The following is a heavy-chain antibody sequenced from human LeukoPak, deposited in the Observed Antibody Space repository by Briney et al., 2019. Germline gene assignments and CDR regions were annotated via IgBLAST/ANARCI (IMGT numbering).Heavy chain of an antibody. CDR3: ARAAFGGSYRRSLKGQAPLFDY. CDR1: GGTFSSYA. V-gene: IGHV1-69*13. CDR2: IIPIFGTA. Sequence: ASVKVSCKASGGTFSSYAISWVRQAPGRGLEWMGGIIPIFGTANYAQKFQGRVTITADESTSTAYMELSSLRSEDTAVYYCARAAFGGSYRRSLKGQAPLFDYWGQGTLVTVSS. J-gene: IGHJ4*02. D-gene: IGHD1-26*01.